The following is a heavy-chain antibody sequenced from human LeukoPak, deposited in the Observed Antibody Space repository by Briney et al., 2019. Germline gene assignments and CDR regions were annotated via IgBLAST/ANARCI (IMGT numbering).Heavy chain of an antibody. V-gene: IGHV3-23*01. Sequence: GGSLRLSCAASGFTFSNHAMSWVRQAPGKGLEWVSATSGSGGYTYYADSVKGRFTISRDNSKNTLYLQMNSLRAEDTAVYYCARRGESTNYGDYRFDSWGQGTLVTVS. CDR1: GFTFSNHA. CDR3: ARRGESTNYGDYRFDS. CDR2: TSGSGGYT. J-gene: IGHJ4*02. D-gene: IGHD4-17*01.